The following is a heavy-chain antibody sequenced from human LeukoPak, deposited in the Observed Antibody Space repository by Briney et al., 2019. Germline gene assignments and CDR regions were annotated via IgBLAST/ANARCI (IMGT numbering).Heavy chain of an antibody. J-gene: IGHJ4*02. CDR1: GFTFSDYH. CDR2: ISSSGSTI. CDR3: ARDPYYYYDSSGSPFDY. D-gene: IGHD3-22*01. Sequence: GGSLRLSCAASGFTFSDYHMSWIRQAPGKGLEWVSYISSSGSTIYYADSVKGRFTISRGNAKNSLYLQMNSLRAEDTAVYYCARDPYYYYDSSGSPFDYWGQGTLVTVSS. V-gene: IGHV3-11*01.